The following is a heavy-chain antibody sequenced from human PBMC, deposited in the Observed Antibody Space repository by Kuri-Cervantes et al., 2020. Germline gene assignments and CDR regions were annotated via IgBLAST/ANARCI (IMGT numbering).Heavy chain of an antibody. CDR3: ARGGEDIVVVPAAPLKDYYYYYYMDV. J-gene: IGHJ6*03. Sequence: GESLKISCAVSGGSISSSNWWSWVRQPPGKGLEWVSRINSDGSSTSYADSVKGRFTISRDNAKNTLYLQMNSLRAEDTAVYYCARGGEDIVVVPAAPLKDYYYYYYMDVWGKGTTVTVSS. CDR1: GGSISSSNW. D-gene: IGHD2-2*01. CDR2: INSDGSST. V-gene: IGHV3-74*01.